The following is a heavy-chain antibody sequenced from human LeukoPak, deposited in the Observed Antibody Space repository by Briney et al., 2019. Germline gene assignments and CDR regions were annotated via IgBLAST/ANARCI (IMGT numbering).Heavy chain of an antibody. Sequence: PGGSLRLSCAASGFTFSTYAMNWVRQAPGKGLEWVSIISGSGGNTFYADAVKGRFTISRDNSKNTLYLQMNNLRDEDTAVYYCAKDPPCSGGTCYGYLESWGQGTLVTVSS. CDR3: AKDPPCSGGTCYGYLES. CDR2: ISGSGGNT. V-gene: IGHV3-23*01. CDR1: GFTFSTYA. D-gene: IGHD2-15*01. J-gene: IGHJ4*02.